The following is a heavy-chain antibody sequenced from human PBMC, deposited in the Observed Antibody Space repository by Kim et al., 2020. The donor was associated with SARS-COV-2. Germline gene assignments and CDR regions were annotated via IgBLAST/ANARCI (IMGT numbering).Heavy chain of an antibody. V-gene: IGHV4-31*03. J-gene: IGHJ4*02. D-gene: IGHD6-13*01. CDR2: IYYSGST. CDR3: ARRIAAAGLFAY. CDR1: GGSISSGGYY. Sequence: SETLSLTCTVSGGSISSGGYYWSWIRQHPGKGLEWIGYIYYSGSTYYNPSLKSRVTVSLDTSKNQFSLKLSSVTAADTAVYSCARRIAAAGLFAYWGQGT.